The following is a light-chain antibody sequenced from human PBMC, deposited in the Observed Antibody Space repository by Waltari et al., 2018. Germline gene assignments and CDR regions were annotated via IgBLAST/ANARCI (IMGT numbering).Light chain of an antibody. J-gene: IGLJ3*02. CDR1: SSDVGSYNL. CDR2: GGR. V-gene: IGLV2-14*02. CDR3: AAWDDSLSGWV. Sequence: QSALTQPASVSGSPGQSITISCTGTSSDVGSYNLVPWYQPHPGKAPKPMIDGGRKRSSRVSTRCSGSQAGTSASLAIRGRRSEDEADYSWAAWDDSLSGWVFGGGTKLTVL.